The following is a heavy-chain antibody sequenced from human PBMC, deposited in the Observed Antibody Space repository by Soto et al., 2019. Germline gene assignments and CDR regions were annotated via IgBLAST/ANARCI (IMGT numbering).Heavy chain of an antibody. CDR1: GFTLDYYG. Sequence: SLRLSCAASGFTLDYYGMSWVRQAPGKGLEWVSGISRNGGSICYADSVKGRFTISRDNAKNSLYLQMNSLRAEDTAVYYCARGRMRVVHYMDVWGKGTMVTVSS. J-gene: IGHJ6*03. D-gene: IGHD2-15*01. CDR2: ISRNGGSI. CDR3: ARGRMRVVHYMDV. V-gene: IGHV3-20*04.